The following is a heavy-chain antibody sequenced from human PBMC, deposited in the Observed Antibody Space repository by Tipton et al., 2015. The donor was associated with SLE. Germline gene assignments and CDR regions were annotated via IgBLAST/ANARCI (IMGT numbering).Heavy chain of an antibody. D-gene: IGHD6-6*01. V-gene: IGHV4-30-4*01. J-gene: IGHJ4*02. Sequence: TLSLTCTVSGGSISSGDYYWSWIRQPPGKGLEWIGEINHSGSTNYNPSLKSRVTISVDTSKNQFSLKLSSVTAADTAVYYCARVNFRWDYSSSYYFDYWGQGTLVTVSS. CDR2: INHSGST. CDR3: ARVNFRWDYSSSYYFDY. CDR1: GGSISSGDYY.